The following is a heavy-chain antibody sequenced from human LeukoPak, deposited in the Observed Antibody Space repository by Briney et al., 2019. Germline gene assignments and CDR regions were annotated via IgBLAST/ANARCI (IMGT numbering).Heavy chain of an antibody. D-gene: IGHD5-18*01. CDR3: AREEGYGRQYDN. CDR1: GYTFTKYP. J-gene: IGHJ4*02. V-gene: IGHV1-3*04. Sequence: ASVKVSCKTSGYTFTKYPIHWVRQAPGQRLEWMGWINTGNANTKYSEKLQGRVTITRDTSATTAYMELSSLTSEDTAVYYCAREEGYGRQYDNWGQGTLVTVSP. CDR2: INTGNANT.